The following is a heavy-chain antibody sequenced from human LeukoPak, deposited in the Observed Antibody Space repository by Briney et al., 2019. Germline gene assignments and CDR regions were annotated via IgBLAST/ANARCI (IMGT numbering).Heavy chain of an antibody. J-gene: IGHJ3*02. V-gene: IGHV4-4*02. CDR1: GGSIISSNW. CDR3: ASIKLPPRHSFTMIVVGALDI. CDR2: IYHSGST. D-gene: IGHD3-22*01. Sequence: SETLSLTCAVSGGSIISSNWWSWVRQPPGKGLEWIGEIYHSGSTNYNPSPKSRVTISVDKSKNQFSLKLTSVTAADTAVYYCASIKLPPRHSFTMIVVGALDIWRQGTMVTVSS.